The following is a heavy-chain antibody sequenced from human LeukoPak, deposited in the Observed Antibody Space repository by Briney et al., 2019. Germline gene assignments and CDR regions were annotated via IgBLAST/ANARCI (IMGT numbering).Heavy chain of an antibody. J-gene: IGHJ3*02. CDR3: VTRGGNIAVAGTGAFDI. CDR2: ISRNGGST. D-gene: IGHD6-19*01. V-gene: IGHV3-64D*06. Sequence: GGSLRLSCSASGFTFSSYAMHWVRHAPGKGREYVSAISRNGGSTYYADSVKGRFTISRDNSKNTLYLQMSSLRAEDTAVYYCVTRGGNIAVAGTGAFDIWGQGTMVTVSS. CDR1: GFTFSSYA.